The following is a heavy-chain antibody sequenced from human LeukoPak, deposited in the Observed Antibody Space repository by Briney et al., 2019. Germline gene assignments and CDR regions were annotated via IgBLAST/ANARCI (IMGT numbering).Heavy chain of an antibody. V-gene: IGHV3-23*01. CDR3: AKSITSGWYVDAFDI. J-gene: IGHJ3*02. Sequence: GGSLRLSCAASGFTFSTYAMNWVRQAPGKGLEWVSTIINSGGSTYYADSVKGRFTISRDNSKNTLYLQMNSLRAEDTAVYYCAKSITSGWYVDAFDIWGQGTMVTVSS. CDR2: IINSGGST. D-gene: IGHD6-19*01. CDR1: GFTFSTYA.